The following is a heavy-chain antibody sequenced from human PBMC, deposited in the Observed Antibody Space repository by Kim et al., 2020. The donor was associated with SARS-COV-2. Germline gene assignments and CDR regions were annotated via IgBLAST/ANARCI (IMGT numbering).Heavy chain of an antibody. D-gene: IGHD3-10*01. V-gene: IGHV4-59*01. CDR1: GGSISSYY. CDR2: IYYSGST. CDR3: ARGPTIYYGSGSYYNRPFYFDY. J-gene: IGHJ4*02. Sequence: SETLSLTCTVSGGSISSYYWSWIRQPPGKGLEWIGYIYYSGSTNYNPSLKSRVTISVDTSKNQFSLKLSSVTAADTAVYYCARGPTIYYGSGSYYNRPFYFDYRGQGTLVTVSS.